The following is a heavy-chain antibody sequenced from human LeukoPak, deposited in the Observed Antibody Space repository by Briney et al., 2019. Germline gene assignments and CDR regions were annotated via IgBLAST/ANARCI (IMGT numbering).Heavy chain of an antibody. D-gene: IGHD2-15*01. CDR2: MNSDGSLT. J-gene: IGHJ4*02. CDR3: ARGVGPYH. V-gene: IGHV3-74*01. Sequence: GGSLRLSCAPSGFTFSSNWMTCVPQAPGKGRVWVSRMNSDGSLTDYADSVKGRFIISRDNSRNTLYLQMNSLRAEDTAVYYCARGVGPYHWGQGTLVTVSS. CDR1: GFTFSSNW.